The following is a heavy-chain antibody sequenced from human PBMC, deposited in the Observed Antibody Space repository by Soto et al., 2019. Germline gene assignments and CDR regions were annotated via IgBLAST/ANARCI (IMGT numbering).Heavy chain of an antibody. D-gene: IGHD5-12*01. J-gene: IGHJ5*02. CDR1: GFTFSTYW. Sequence: EVPLVESGGGLVQPGGSLRLSCAASGFTFSTYWMHWVRQVPGKGLVWVSRINSDGSTTSYAESVKGRFTISRDNGKNTLFLQMNSLRAEDTAVYYCAGGVATLLAWGQGTLVTVSS. V-gene: IGHV3-74*01. CDR2: INSDGSTT. CDR3: AGGVATLLA.